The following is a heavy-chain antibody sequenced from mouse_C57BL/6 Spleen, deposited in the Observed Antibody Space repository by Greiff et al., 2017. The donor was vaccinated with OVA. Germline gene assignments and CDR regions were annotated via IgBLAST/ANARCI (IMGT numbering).Heavy chain of an antibody. CDR1: GYTFTSYW. CDR2: IYPGSGST. V-gene: IGHV1-55*01. D-gene: IGHD1-1*01. J-gene: IGHJ1*03. Sequence: QVQLQQPGAELVKPGASVKMSCKASGYTFTSYWITWVKQRPGQGLEWIGDIYPGSGSTNYNEKFKSKATLTVDTSSSTAYMQLSSLTSEDSAVYYCARKKAITTVVPYWYFDVWGTGTTVTVSS. CDR3: ARKKAITTVVPYWYFDV.